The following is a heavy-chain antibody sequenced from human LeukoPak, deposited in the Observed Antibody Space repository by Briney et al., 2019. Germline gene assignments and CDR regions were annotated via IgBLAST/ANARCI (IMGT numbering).Heavy chain of an antibody. CDR2: MYYSGST. D-gene: IGHD3-10*01. CDR1: GGSISSYY. Sequence: SETLSLTCTVSGGSISSYYWSWIRQPPGKGLEWIGYMYYSGSTNYNPSLKSRVTISVDTSKNQFSLKLSSVTAADTAVYYCARVGLTMVRGVNHPYYYYYMDVWGKGTTVTISS. CDR3: ARVGLTMVRGVNHPYYYYYMDV. V-gene: IGHV4-59*01. J-gene: IGHJ6*03.